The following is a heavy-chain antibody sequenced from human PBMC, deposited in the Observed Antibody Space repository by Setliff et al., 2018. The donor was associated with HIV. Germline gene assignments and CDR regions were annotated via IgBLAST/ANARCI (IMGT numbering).Heavy chain of an antibody. Sequence: ETLSLTCVVYGGSFTHYYWTWIRQPPGKGLEWIGSIFRSGSTYYNPSLKSRVNISVDTSKTQFSLHLKSVTASDTAKYFCTSRFEYSSTWAQMFGFFQSYMDVWGNGTTVTVSS. CDR2: IFRSGST. D-gene: IGHD3-3*01. V-gene: IGHV4-34*12. CDR3: TSRFEYSSTWAQMFGFFQSYMDV. J-gene: IGHJ6*03. CDR1: GGSFTHYY.